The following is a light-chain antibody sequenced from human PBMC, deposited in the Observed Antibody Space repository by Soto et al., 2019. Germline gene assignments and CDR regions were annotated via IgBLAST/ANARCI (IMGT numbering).Light chain of an antibody. V-gene: IGKV3-11*01. CDR1: QSVSSY. Sequence: EIVLTQSPATLSLSPGERATLSCRASQSVSSYLAWYQQKPGQAPRLLIYDASNRATGIPARLSGSGSGTDFTLIISSLEPEDFAVYYCQQRSNWPPLTFGGGTKVEIK. CDR3: QQRSNWPPLT. CDR2: DAS. J-gene: IGKJ4*01.